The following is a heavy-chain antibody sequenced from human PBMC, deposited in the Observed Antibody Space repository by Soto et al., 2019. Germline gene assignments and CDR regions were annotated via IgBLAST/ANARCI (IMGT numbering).Heavy chain of an antibody. CDR3: ARAHYYGSGSRGWYFDY. CDR1: GGSFSGYY. D-gene: IGHD3-10*01. J-gene: IGHJ4*02. CDR2: INHSGST. Sequence: QVQLQQWGAGLLKPSETLSLTCAVYGGSFSGYYWSWIRQPPGKGLEWIGEINHSGSTNYNPSLKSRVTISVXXYXNXXSLKLSSVTAADTAVYYCARAHYYGSGSRGWYFDYWGQGTLVTVSS. V-gene: IGHV4-34*01.